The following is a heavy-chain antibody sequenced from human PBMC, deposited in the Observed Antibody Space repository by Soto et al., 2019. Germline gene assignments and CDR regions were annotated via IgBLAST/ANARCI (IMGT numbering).Heavy chain of an antibody. CDR1: GGSISSYC. J-gene: IGHJ4*02. Sequence: SETLSLTCTVSGGSISSYCWSWIRQPPGKGLEWIGYIYYSGNTNYNPSLKSRVTISLDTSKNQFSLKLSSVTAADTAVYYCARHWGDARSFDYWGQGTLVTVSS. CDR2: IYYSGNT. V-gene: IGHV4-59*08. CDR3: ARHWGDARSFDY. D-gene: IGHD2-21*02.